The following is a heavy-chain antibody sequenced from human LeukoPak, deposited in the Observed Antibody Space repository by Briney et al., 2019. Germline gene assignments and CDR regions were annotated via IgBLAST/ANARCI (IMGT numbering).Heavy chain of an antibody. Sequence: ASVKVSCKASGGTFSSYAISWVRPAPGQGLEWMGGIIPIFGTANYAQKFQGRVTITADESTSTAYMELSSLRSEDTAVYYCARAYYYGSGRRHYFDYWGQGTLVTVSS. CDR2: IIPIFGTA. J-gene: IGHJ4*02. CDR1: GGTFSSYA. D-gene: IGHD3-10*01. V-gene: IGHV1-69*13. CDR3: ARAYYYGSGRRHYFDY.